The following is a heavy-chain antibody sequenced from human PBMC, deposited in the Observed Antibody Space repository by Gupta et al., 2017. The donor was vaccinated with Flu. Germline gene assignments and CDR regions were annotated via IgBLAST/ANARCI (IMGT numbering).Heavy chain of an antibody. CDR2: IRDGGRT. CDR1: Y. J-gene: IGHJ4*02. V-gene: IGHV4-34*01. D-gene: IGHD1-26*01. Sequence: YWSWIRQSPGEGLEWIGEIRDGGRTNYNPSLKSRVTISLDTPKNQFSLKLTSVTAADTAVYYCAREALDGGGSYGNTFDSWGQGTLVTVS. CDR3: AREALDGGGSYGNTFDS.